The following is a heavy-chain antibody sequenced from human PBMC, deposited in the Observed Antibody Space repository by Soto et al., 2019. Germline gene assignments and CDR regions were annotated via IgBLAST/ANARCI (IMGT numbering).Heavy chain of an antibody. CDR3: ARGHYSGYNYAYYYYYRYV. V-gene: IGHV1-8*01. CDR2: MNPNSGNT. CDR1: GYTFTSYD. J-gene: IGHJ6*03. D-gene: IGHD5-12*01. Sequence: GASVKVSCKAPGYTFTSYDINWVRQATGQGLEWMGWMNPNSGNTGYAQKFQGRVTMTRNTSISTAYMELSSLRSEDTAVYYCARGHYSGYNYAYYYYYRYVWGKGTTVPVSS.